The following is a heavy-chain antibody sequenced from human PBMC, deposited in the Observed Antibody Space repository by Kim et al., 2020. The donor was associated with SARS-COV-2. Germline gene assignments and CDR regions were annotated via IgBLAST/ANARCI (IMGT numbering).Heavy chain of an antibody. CDR1: GGSFSGYY. CDR2: INHSGST. Sequence: SETLSLTCAVYGGSFSGYYWSWIRQPPGKGLEWIGEINHSGSTNYNPSLKSRVTISVDTSKNQFSLKLSSVTAADTAVYYCASMVATIKTNNRDEGMDVWGQGTTVTVSS. J-gene: IGHJ6*02. CDR3: ASMVATIKTNNRDEGMDV. V-gene: IGHV4-34*01. D-gene: IGHD5-12*01.